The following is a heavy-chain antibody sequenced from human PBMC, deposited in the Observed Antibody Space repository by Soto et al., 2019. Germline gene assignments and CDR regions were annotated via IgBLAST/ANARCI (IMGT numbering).Heavy chain of an antibody. D-gene: IGHD2-15*01. CDR1: GYAFISYG. J-gene: IGHJ4*02. CDR3: AREGLLGY. V-gene: IGHV1-18*01. Sequence: QVRLVQSGAEVKQPGASVKVSCKASGYAFISYGFSWVRQAPGQGREWMGWISAYNGNTNYAQNLQARVTMTTDTPTSTAYMELRNLRSDDTAVYYCAREGLLGYWGQGTLVTVSS. CDR2: ISAYNGNT.